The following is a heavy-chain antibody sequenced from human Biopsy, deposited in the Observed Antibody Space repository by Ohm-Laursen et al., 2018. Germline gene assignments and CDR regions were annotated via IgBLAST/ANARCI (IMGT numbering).Heavy chain of an antibody. D-gene: IGHD2-8*01. Sequence: SLRLSCTASGFTFSNYWMTWVRQAPGKGLEWVASIKQDVSEIYYVDSVKGRFTISRDNSKNTLYLQMNSLRGEDTAVYYCAKCMTGGSNYYFHHCGQGTLVTVSS. J-gene: IGHJ4*02. CDR3: AKCMTGGSNYYFHH. CDR2: IKQDVSEI. CDR1: GFTFSNYW. V-gene: IGHV3-7*01.